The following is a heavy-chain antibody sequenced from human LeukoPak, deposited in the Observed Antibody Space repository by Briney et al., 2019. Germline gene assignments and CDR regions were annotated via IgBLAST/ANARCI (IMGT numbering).Heavy chain of an antibody. V-gene: IGHV3-49*03. Sequence: GGSLRLSCAASGFTFSSYWMSWFRQAPGKGLEWVSFIISKAYGGTTEYAASVKGRITISRDDSKSIAYLQMNSLKSEDTAVYYCTRGQWLLRYFFDYWAQGTLVTVSS. CDR3: TRGQWLLRYFFDY. CDR1: GFTFSSYW. J-gene: IGHJ4*02. CDR2: IISKAYGGTT. D-gene: IGHD6-19*01.